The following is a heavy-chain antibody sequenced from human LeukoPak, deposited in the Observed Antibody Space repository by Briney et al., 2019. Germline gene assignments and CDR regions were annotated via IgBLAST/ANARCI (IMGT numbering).Heavy chain of an antibody. Sequence: ASVKVSCKASGYTFTSYGISWVRQAPGQGLEWMGWISAYNGNTNYAQKLQGRVTMTTDTSTSTAYMELRSLRSDDTAVYYCAMERYYGSGGYYNSYWGQGTLVTVSS. V-gene: IGHV1-18*01. CDR2: ISAYNGNT. J-gene: IGHJ4*02. D-gene: IGHD3-10*01. CDR1: GYTFTSYG. CDR3: AMERYYGSGGYYNSY.